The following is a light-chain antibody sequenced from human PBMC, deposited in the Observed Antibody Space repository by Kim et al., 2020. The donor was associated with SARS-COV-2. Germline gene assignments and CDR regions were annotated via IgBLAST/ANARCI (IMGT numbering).Light chain of an antibody. J-gene: IGKJ1*01. CDR2: GAS. CDR3: QQYNNWPPWT. CDR1: QSVSSN. V-gene: IGKV3-15*01. Sequence: SPGERATLSCRASQSVSSNLAWYQQKPGQAPRLLIYGASTRATGIPARFSGSGSGTEFTLTISSPQSEDFAVYYCQQYNNWPPWTFGQGTKVDIK.